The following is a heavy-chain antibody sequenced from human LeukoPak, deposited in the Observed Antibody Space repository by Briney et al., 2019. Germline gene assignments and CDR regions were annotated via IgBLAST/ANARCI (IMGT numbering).Heavy chain of an antibody. CDR2: INPNSGGT. V-gene: IGHV1-2*02. Sequence: ASVKVSCKASGYTFTGYYMHWVRQAPGQGLEWMGWINPNSGGTNYAQKFQGRVTMTRDTSISTAYMELSRLRSDDTAVYYCARDFYYGSVSYYNYYYYYMDVWGKGTTVTVSS. J-gene: IGHJ6*03. D-gene: IGHD3-10*01. CDR3: ARDFYYGSVSYYNYYYYYMDV. CDR1: GYTFTGYY.